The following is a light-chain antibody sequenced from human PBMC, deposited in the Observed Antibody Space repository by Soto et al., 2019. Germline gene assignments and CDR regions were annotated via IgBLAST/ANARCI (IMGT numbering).Light chain of an antibody. CDR3: CSYAGSSTYV. Sequence: QSALTQPASVSGSPGQSITISCAGASSDVGSYNLVSWYQNHPGKPPKLMIYEGSKRPSGVSNRFSGSKSGNTASLTISGLQAADETDYFCCSYAGSSTYVFVTGTKVTVL. CDR2: EGS. CDR1: SSDVGSYNL. V-gene: IGLV2-23*01. J-gene: IGLJ1*01.